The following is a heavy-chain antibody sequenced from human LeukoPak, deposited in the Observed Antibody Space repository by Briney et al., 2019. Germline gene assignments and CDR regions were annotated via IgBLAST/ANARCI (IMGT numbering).Heavy chain of an antibody. Sequence: PGGSLRLSCAASGFTVSSNYMTWVRQAPGRGLEWVGRVKSKSDGGTTDYAAPVKGRFTISRDDSKNTLFLQMNSLKTEDTAVYYCTTVEYGAFYIWGQGTMVTVSS. J-gene: IGHJ3*02. CDR1: GFTVSSNY. D-gene: IGHD2/OR15-2a*01. CDR3: TTVEYGAFYI. V-gene: IGHV3-15*01. CDR2: VKSKSDGGTT.